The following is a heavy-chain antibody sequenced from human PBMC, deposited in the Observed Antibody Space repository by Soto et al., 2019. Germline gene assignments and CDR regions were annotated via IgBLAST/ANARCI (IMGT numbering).Heavy chain of an antibody. CDR1: GGSISSGDYY. CDR3: ARARTRYYYDSSGYYSTD. CDR2: IYYSGST. J-gene: IGHJ4*02. V-gene: IGHV4-30-4*01. Sequence: SETLSLTCTVSGGSISSGDYYWSWIRQPPGKGLEWIGYIYYSGSTYYNPSLKSRVTISVDTSKNQFSLKLSSVTAADTAVYYCARARTRYYYDSSGYYSTDWGQGTLVTVSS. D-gene: IGHD3-22*01.